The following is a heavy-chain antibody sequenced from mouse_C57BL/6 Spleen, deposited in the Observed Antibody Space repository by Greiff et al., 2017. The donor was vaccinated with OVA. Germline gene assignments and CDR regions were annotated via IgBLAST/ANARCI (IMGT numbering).Heavy chain of an antibody. Sequence: EVKLVESGGGLVKPGGSLKLSCAASGFTFSSYAMSWVRQTPEKRLEWVATISDGGSYTYYPDNVKGRFTISRDNAKNNLYLQMSHLKSEDTAMYYCARDRDDYLPDFDVWGTGTTVTVSS. CDR2: ISDGGSYT. CDR1: GFTFSSYA. J-gene: IGHJ1*03. V-gene: IGHV5-4*01. CDR3: ARDRDDYLPDFDV. D-gene: IGHD2-4*01.